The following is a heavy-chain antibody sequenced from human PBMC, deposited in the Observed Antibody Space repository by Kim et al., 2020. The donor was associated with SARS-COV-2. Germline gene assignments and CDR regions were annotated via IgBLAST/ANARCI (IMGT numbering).Heavy chain of an antibody. CDR2: ISWNSGSI. CDR1: GFTFDDYA. Sequence: GGSLRLSCAASGFTFDDYAMHWVRQAPGKGLEWVSGISWNSGSIGYADSVKGRFTISRDNAKNSLYLQMNSLRAEDTALYYCAKDITMVRGVTPFYYYYGMDVWGQGTTVTVSS. CDR3: AKDITMVRGVTPFYYYYGMDV. D-gene: IGHD3-10*01. J-gene: IGHJ6*02. V-gene: IGHV3-9*01.